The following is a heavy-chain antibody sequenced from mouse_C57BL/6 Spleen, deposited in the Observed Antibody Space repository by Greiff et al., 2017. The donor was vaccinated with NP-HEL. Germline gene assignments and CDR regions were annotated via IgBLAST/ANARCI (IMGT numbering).Heavy chain of an antibody. J-gene: IGHJ1*03. V-gene: IGHV5-4*01. D-gene: IGHD1-1*01. CDR2: ISDGGSYT. CDR1: GFTFSSYA. CDR3: AREVLRKYFDV. Sequence: EVHLVESGGGLVKPGGSLKLSCAASGFTFSSYAMSWVRQTPEKRLEWVATISDGGSYTYYPDNVKGRFTISRDNAKNNLYLQMSHLKSEDTAMYYCAREVLRKYFDVWGTGTTVTVSS.